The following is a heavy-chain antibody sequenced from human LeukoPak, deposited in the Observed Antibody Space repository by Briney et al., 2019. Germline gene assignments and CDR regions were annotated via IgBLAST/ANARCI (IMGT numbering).Heavy chain of an antibody. D-gene: IGHD3-3*01. CDR2: ISSSGGRT. CDR1: GFTFSSYA. CDR3: AKDGRITIFGMVRPHYYYGMDV. Sequence: PGGSLRLSCAASGFTFSSYAMSWVRQAPGKGLEWVSTISSSGGRTYYVNSVKGRFTISRDNSKNTLYLQMNSLRAEDTAVYYCAKDGRITIFGMVRPHYYYGMDVWGQGTTVTVSS. J-gene: IGHJ6*02. V-gene: IGHV3-23*01.